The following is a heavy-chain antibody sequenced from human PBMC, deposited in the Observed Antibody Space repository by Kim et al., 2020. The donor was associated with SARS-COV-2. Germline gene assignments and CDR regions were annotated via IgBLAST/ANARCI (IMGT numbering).Heavy chain of an antibody. CDR1: GGSISSGGYY. CDR3: ARVQREYYYDSSGYYHD. CDR2: IYYSGST. D-gene: IGHD3-22*01. V-gene: IGHV4-31*03. Sequence: SETLSLTCTVSGGSISSGGYYWSWIRQHPGKGLEWIGYIYYSGSTYYNPSLKSRVTISVDTSKNQFSLKLSSVTAADTAVYYCARVQREYYYDSSGYYHDWGQGTLVTVSS. J-gene: IGHJ4*02.